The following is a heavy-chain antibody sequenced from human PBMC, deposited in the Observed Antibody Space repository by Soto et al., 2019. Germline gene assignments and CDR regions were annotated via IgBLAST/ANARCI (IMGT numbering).Heavy chain of an antibody. CDR1: GGSISSGGYY. CDR2: IYYSGST. D-gene: IGHD2-15*01. J-gene: IGHJ4*02. V-gene: IGHV4-31*03. Sequence: QVQLQESGPGLVKPSQTLSLTCTVSGGSISSGGYYWSWIRQHPGKGLEWIGYIYYSGSTYYNPYLKSRLTISVDTSKNQFSLKLSSVTAADTAVYYCARDVYCSGANCSYFDDWGQGTLVTVSS. CDR3: ARDVYCSGANCSYFDD.